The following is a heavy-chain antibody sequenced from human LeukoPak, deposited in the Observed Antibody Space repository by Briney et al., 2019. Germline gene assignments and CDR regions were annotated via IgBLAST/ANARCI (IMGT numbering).Heavy chain of an antibody. Sequence: PGGSLRLSCVASGFTFTNHGMHLVRQAPGKGLEWVAVISYEGSIKYHGDSVKGRFTISRDNPKKTLYLQINSLRPEDTAVYYCARGRTIIPVITMVRGVIMAHDYYGMDVWGQGTTVTVSS. CDR1: GFTFTNHG. CDR2: ISYEGSIK. D-gene: IGHD3-10*01. V-gene: IGHV3-30*03. J-gene: IGHJ6*02. CDR3: ARGRTIIPVITMVRGVIMAHDYYGMDV.